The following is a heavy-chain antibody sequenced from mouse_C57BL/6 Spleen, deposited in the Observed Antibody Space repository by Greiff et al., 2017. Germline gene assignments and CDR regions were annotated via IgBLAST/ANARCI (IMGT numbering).Heavy chain of an antibody. J-gene: IGHJ2*01. V-gene: IGHV1-69*01. CDR3: ARGVITRYFDY. CDR2: IDPSDSYT. D-gene: IGHD2-4*01. CDR1: GYTFTSYW. Sequence: VQLQQSGAELVMPGASVKLSCKASGYTFTSYWMHWVKQRPGQGLEWIGEIDPSDSYTNYNQKFKGKSTLTVDKSSSTAYMQLSSLTSEDSAVYYCARGVITRYFDYWGQGTTLTVSS.